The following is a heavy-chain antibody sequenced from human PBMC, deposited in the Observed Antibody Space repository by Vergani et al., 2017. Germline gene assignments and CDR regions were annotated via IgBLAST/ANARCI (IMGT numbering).Heavy chain of an antibody. D-gene: IGHD1-7*01. CDR1: GFSLNTRGVS. Sequence: QITLKESGPTLVKPTQTLTLTCTFSGFSLNTRGVSVAWLRQPPGKALDWLALTYWNDDQHYSPSLNNRVTITKDTSKNQVVLTMTNMDYVDTGTYYCVYRKTEYGTTGCFYPLYYYYYMDVWGKGTTVTVSS. CDR2: TYWNDDQ. CDR3: VYRKTEYGTTGCFYPLYYYYYMDV. V-gene: IGHV2-5*04. J-gene: IGHJ6*03.